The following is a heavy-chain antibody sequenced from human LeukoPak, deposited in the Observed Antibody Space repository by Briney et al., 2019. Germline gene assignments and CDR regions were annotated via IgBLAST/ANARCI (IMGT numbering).Heavy chain of an antibody. CDR2: ISWNSGSI. V-gene: IGHV3-9*01. Sequence: GRSLRLSCAASGFTFYDYAMHWVRQAPGKGLEWVSGISWNSGSIGYADSVKGRFTISRDNAKNTLYLQMNSLRAEDTALYYCAKVSGSDTDIWGQGTMVTVSS. J-gene: IGHJ3*02. CDR3: AKVSGSDTDI. CDR1: GFTFYDYA. D-gene: IGHD6-19*01.